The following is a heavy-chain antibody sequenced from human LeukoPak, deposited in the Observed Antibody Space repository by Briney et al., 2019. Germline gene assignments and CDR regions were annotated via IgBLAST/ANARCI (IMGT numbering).Heavy chain of an antibody. CDR1: GFTFSSYV. V-gene: IGHV3-30*04. CDR2: ISYDGSNK. CDR3: ARADFRVPPDY. Sequence: GGSLRLSCAASGFTFSSYVMHWVRQAPGKGLEWVAVISYDGSNKYYADSVKGRFTISRDNSKNTLYLQMNSLRAEDTAVYYCARADFRVPPDYWGQGTLVTVSS. J-gene: IGHJ4*02. D-gene: IGHD1-1*01.